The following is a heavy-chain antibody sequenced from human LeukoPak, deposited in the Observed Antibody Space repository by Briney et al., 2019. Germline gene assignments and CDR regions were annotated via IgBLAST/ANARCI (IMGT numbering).Heavy chain of an antibody. CDR1: GFTFSSYA. D-gene: IGHD1-26*01. CDR2: ISYDGSNK. CDR3: ARESPEGAFDY. J-gene: IGHJ4*02. Sequence: GGSLRLSCAASGFTFSSYAMHWVRQAPGKGLEWVAVISYDGSNKCYADSVKGRFAISRDNSKNTLYLQMNSLRAEDTAVYYCARESPEGAFDYWGQGTLVTVSS. V-gene: IGHV3-30*09.